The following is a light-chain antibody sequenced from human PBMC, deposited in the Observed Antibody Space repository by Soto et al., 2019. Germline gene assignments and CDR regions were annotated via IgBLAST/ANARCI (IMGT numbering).Light chain of an antibody. CDR1: RSVSSSY. CDR3: QHYGSSPPYT. Sequence: IVLTQSPDTLSLSPGERATLYCRASRSVSSSYLAWYQHKAGQAPRLLISGASNRATAIPDRFSGSESGTDVTLTISRLEPEDFAVYYCQHYGSSPPYTFGQGTKLEIK. V-gene: IGKV3-20*01. J-gene: IGKJ2*01. CDR2: GAS.